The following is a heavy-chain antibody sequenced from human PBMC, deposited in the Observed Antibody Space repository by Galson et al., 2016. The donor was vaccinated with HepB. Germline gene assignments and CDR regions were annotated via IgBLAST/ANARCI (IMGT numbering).Heavy chain of an antibody. V-gene: IGHV1-2*06. Sequence: SVKVSCKASGYMFTAYYIHWVRQAPGQGLEWMGRIAPNSGDTRFAQNFQGGVTLTRDTSLTTAYLELTRLSPNDAAVYFCTSRGPLTDFDVWGRGTLVTVS. CDR1: GYMFTAYY. CDR3: TSRGPLTDFDV. CDR2: IAPNSGDT. J-gene: IGHJ2*01. D-gene: IGHD3-16*01.